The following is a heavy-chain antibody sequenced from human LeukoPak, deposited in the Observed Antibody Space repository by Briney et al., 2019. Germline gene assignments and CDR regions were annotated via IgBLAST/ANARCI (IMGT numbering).Heavy chain of an antibody. Sequence: GGPLRLSRAVSGLTVWNKHMNCVRQAPGKGLEWGSVIDSRDNTYHADSVKGRFTISRHTYKNPLYLQMNSLRAEDTAVYYCARESTLLRGAFDPGGRGTLVTVSS. CDR2: IDSRDNT. J-gene: IGHJ5*02. D-gene: IGHD2/OR15-2a*01. V-gene: IGHV3-53*04. CDR1: GLTVWNKH. CDR3: ARESTLLRGAFDP.